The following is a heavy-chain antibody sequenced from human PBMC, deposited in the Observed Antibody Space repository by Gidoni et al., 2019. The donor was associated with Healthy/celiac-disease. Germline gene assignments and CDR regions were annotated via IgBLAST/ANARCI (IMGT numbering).Heavy chain of an antibody. CDR3: AKDRFSGSYYYGMDV. Sequence: QVQLVESGGGVVQPGRSLRLSCAASGCTFSSYGMHWVRQAPGKGLEWVAVISYDGSNKYYADSVKGRFTISRDNSKNTLYLQMNSLRAEDTAVYYCAKDRFSGSYYYGMDVWGQGTTVTVSS. CDR1: GCTFSSYG. CDR2: ISYDGSNK. J-gene: IGHJ6*02. D-gene: IGHD6-25*01. V-gene: IGHV3-30*18.